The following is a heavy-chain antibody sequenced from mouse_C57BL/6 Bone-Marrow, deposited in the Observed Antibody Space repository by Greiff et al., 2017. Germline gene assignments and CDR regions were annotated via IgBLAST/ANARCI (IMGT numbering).Heavy chain of an antibody. CDR1: GYTFTSYW. D-gene: IGHD2-2*01. CDR3: AREGYDGAWCAY. J-gene: IGHJ3*01. CDR2: IDPSDSYT. V-gene: IGHV1-69*01. Sequence: VQLQQPGAELVMPGASVKLSCKASGYTFTSYWMHWVKQRPGQGLEWIGEIDPSDSYTNYNQKFKGKSTLTVDKSSSTAYMQLSSLTSADSAVYYCAREGYDGAWCAYWGQGTPVTVSA.